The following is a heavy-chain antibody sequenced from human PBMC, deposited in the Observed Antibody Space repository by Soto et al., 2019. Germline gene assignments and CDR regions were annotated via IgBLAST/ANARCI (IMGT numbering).Heavy chain of an antibody. J-gene: IGHJ4*02. D-gene: IGHD3-3*02. V-gene: IGHV6-1*01. Sequence: SQTLSLTCAISWGSVSSNTATWNWVRQSPSRGLEWLGRTYYRSNGNFDYALSVKSRITINPDTSKNQFSLQLNSLTPEDTAVYYCAGELDIHHGLGYWGPGTSVTVSS. CDR3: AGELDIHHGLGY. CDR2: TYYRSNGNF. CDR1: WGSVSSNTAT.